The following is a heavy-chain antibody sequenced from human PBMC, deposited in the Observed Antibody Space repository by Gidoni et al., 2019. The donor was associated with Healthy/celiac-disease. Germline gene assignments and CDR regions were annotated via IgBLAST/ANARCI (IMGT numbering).Heavy chain of an antibody. CDR3: ARHRVRGYSYGYGFDY. CDR2: IYYSGST. CDR1: GGSISSSSYY. Sequence: QLQLQESGPGLVKPSETLSLTCTVSGGSISSSSYYWGWIRQPPGKGLEWIGSIYYSGSTYYNPSLKSRVTISEDTSKNQFSLKLSSVTAADTAVYYCARHRVRGYSYGYGFDYWGQGTLVTVSS. J-gene: IGHJ4*02. D-gene: IGHD5-18*01. V-gene: IGHV4-39*01.